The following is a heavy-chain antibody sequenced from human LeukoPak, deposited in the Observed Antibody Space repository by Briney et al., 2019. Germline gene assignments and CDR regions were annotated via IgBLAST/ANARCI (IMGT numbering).Heavy chain of an antibody. J-gene: IGHJ4*02. V-gene: IGHV3-64*01. Sequence: GGSLRLSCAASGFTFSSYAMHWVRQAPGKGLEYVSAISSNGGSTYYANSVKGRFTISRDNSKNTLYLQMGSLRAEDMAVYYCTRKVSGSYSLAGGKLVDYWAQGPLVTVSS. CDR2: ISSNGGST. D-gene: IGHD3-10*01. CDR3: TRKVSGSYSLAGGKLVDY. CDR1: GFTFSSYA.